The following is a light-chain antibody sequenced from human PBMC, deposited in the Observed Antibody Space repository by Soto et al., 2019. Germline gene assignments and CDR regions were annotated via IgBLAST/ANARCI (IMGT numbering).Light chain of an antibody. J-gene: IGKJ4*01. CDR2: GAS. CDR1: QSVSGN. V-gene: IGKV3-15*01. Sequence: EIVMTQSPATLSVSPGERATLSCRASQSVSGNLAWYQQRPGQAPRLLIYGASTRATGSPARFSGSGSGTECTLTISSLQSEDFAVYYCQQYNNWPPLTFGGGTKVEIK. CDR3: QQYNNWPPLT.